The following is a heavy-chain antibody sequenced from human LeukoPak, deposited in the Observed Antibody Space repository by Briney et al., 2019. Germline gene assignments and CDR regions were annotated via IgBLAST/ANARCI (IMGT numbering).Heavy chain of an antibody. D-gene: IGHD5-18*01. J-gene: IGHJ4*02. Sequence: SVKVSCKASGGTFSSYAISWVRQAPGQGLEGMGGIIPIFGTANYAQKFQGRVTITADESTSTAYMELSSLRPQDTAVYCCARVGKQLWSNGPFDYWGQGTLVTVSS. CDR2: IIPIFGTA. V-gene: IGHV1-69*13. CDR1: GGTFSSYA. CDR3: ARVGKQLWSNGPFDY.